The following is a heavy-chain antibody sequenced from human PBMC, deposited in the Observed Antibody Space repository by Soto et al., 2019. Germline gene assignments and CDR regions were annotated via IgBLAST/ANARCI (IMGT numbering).Heavy chain of an antibody. CDR3: ARGLRYPVPLDY. CDR1: GGSISSGGYY. Sequence: PSETLSLTCTVSGGSISSGGYYWSWIRQHPGKGLEWIGYIYYSGSTYYNPSLKSRVTISVDTSKNQFSLKLSSVTAADTAVYYCARGLRYPVPLDYWGQGTLVTVSS. CDR2: IYYSGST. D-gene: IGHD3-9*01. V-gene: IGHV4-31*03. J-gene: IGHJ4*02.